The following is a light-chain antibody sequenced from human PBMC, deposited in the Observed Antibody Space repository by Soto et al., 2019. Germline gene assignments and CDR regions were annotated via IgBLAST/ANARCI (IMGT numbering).Light chain of an antibody. J-gene: IGLJ1*01. CDR2: DVT. CDR1: SSDIGAYNF. CDR3: CSFAGSYTFPYF. V-gene: IGLV2-11*01. Sequence: QSALTQPRSVSGSPGQSVTISCTGTSSDIGAYNFVSWYQQHPDKAPKLMIYDVTTRPSGVPDRFSGSKSGNTASLTISGLQAEDEADYYCCSFAGSYTFPYFFGRGTKLTVL.